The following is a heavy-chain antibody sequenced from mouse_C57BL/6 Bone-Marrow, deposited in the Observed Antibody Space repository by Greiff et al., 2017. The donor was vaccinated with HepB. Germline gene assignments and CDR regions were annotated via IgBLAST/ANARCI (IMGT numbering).Heavy chain of an antibody. CDR3: ARRGISVYAMDY. J-gene: IGHJ4*01. D-gene: IGHD2-4*01. V-gene: IGHV1-52*01. CDR1: GYTFTSYW. Sequence: QVQLQQPGAELVRPGSSVKLSCKASGYTFTSYWMHWVKQRPIRGLEWIGNIDPSDSETHYNQKFKDKATLTVDKSSSTAYMQLSSLTSEDSAVYYCARRGISVYAMDYWGQGTSVTVSS. CDR2: IDPSDSET.